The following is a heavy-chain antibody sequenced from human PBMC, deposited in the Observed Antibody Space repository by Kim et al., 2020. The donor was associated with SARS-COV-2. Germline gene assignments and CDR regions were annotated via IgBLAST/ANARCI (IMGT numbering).Heavy chain of an antibody. J-gene: IGHJ4*02. Sequence: GGSLRLSCAASGFIFSDDYMSWIRQAPGKGLEWVSHISTRSTYTKYADSVKGRFTISRDNAKNSLYLQMNSLRAEDTAVYYCARDRSSYFDYWGQGSLVTVSS. CDR3: ARDRSSYFDY. CDR1: GFIFSDDY. V-gene: IGHV3-11*06. CDR2: ISTRSTYT. D-gene: IGHD2-15*01.